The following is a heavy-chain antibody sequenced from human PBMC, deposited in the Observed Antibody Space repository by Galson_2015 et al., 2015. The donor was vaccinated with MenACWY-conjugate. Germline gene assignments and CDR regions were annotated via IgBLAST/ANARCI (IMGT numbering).Heavy chain of an antibody. CDR2: INRDGGGT. V-gene: IGHV3-7*01. J-gene: IGHJ4*02. Sequence: SMRLSCAASGFTFDSYRMSWVRQAPGKGLEWVTNINRDGGGTYYASSVKGRFTISKDNADNSLYLQMYSLRAEDTAIYYCARIIHDVFDYWGQGTLVTVSS. D-gene: IGHD1-1*01. CDR1: GFTFDSYR. CDR3: ARIIHDVFDY.